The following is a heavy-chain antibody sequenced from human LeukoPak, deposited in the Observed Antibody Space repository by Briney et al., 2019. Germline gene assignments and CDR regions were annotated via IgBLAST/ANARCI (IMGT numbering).Heavy chain of an antibody. Sequence: GGSLRLSCAASGFTFSSYAMSWVRQAPGKGLEGVSAISGSGGSTYYADSVKGRFTISRDNSKNTLYLQMNSLRAEDTAVYYCAKSSGYSNMYYFDYWGQGTLVTVSS. CDR2: ISGSGGST. CDR3: AKSSGYSNMYYFDY. D-gene: IGHD6-13*01. CDR1: GFTFSSYA. V-gene: IGHV3-23*01. J-gene: IGHJ4*02.